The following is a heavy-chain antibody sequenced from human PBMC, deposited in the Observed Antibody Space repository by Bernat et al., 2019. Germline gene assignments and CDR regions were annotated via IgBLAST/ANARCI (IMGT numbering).Heavy chain of an antibody. Sequence: QVQLQQWGAGLLKPSETLSLTCAVYGGSFSGYYWSWIRQPPGKGLEWIGEINHSGSTNYNPSLKSRVTISVDTSKNQFSLKLSSVTAADTAVYYCARGVGAGPMDNWFDPWGQGTLVTVSS. CDR3: ARGVGAGPMDNWFDP. CDR1: GGSFSGYY. J-gene: IGHJ5*02. CDR2: INHSGST. D-gene: IGHD6-19*01. V-gene: IGHV4-34*01.